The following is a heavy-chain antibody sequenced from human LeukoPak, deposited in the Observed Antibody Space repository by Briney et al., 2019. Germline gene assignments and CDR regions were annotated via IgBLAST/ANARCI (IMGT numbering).Heavy chain of an antibody. CDR2: IYYSGST. Sequence: SETLSLTCTVSGGSVSSSSDYWGWIRQPPGKGLEWIGSIYYSGSTYYNPSLKSRVTVSVDMPKNQFSLKLSSVTAADTAVYYCARAIRDDYKIYHFDYWGQGTLVTVSS. V-gene: IGHV4-39*01. CDR1: GGSVSSSSDY. J-gene: IGHJ4*02. CDR3: ARAIRDDYKIYHFDY. D-gene: IGHD5-24*01.